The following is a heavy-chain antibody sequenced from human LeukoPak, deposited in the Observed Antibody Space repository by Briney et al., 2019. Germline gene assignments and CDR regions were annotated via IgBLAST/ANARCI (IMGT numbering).Heavy chain of an antibody. CDR1: GFPFSSYA. J-gene: IGHJ4*02. Sequence: TGGSLRLFCEASGFPFSSYAMTWVRQAPGKGLEWVSSIGSDGKTHYSESVKGRFTISRDNSKNTLYLQMNSLRAEDTAVYYCARDQRRFGELLRFDYGGQGTLVTVSS. D-gene: IGHD3-10*01. CDR3: ARDQRRFGELLRFDY. V-gene: IGHV3-23*01. CDR2: IGSDGKT.